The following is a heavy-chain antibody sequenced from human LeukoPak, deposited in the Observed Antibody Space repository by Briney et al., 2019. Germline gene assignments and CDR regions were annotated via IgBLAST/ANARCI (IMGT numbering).Heavy chain of an antibody. D-gene: IGHD6-13*01. CDR1: GDSVSSSSVA. V-gene: IGHV6-1*01. Sequence: SQTLSLTCAISGDSVSSSSVAWNWIRQSPSRGLEWLGRTYYMSKWYNDFAVSLKSRITINPDTSKNQFSLQLNFVTPEDTAVYYCARGSAAGTTGPLDYWGQGTLVTVSS. CDR2: TYYMSKWYN. J-gene: IGHJ4*02. CDR3: ARGSAAGTTGPLDY.